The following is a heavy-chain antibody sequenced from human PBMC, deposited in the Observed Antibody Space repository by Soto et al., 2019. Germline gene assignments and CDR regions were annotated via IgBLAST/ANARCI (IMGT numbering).Heavy chain of an antibody. CDR3: ARDYYDSSGYYFHY. CDR1: GYTFTSYG. D-gene: IGHD3-22*01. J-gene: IGHJ4*02. V-gene: IGHV1-18*01. CDR2: ISAYNGNT. Sequence: GXSVKVSCKASGYTFTSYGISWVRQAPGQGLEWMGWISAYNGNTNYAQKLQGRVTMTTDTSTSTAYMELRSLRSDDTAVYYCARDYYDSSGYYFHYWGQGTLVTVSS.